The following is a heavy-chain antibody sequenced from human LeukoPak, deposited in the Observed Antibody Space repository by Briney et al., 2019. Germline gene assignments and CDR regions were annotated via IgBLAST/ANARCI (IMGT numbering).Heavy chain of an antibody. V-gene: IGHV3-30-3*01. CDR1: GFTFSSYA. Sequence: GSLRLSCAASGFTFSSYAMHWVRQAPGKGLEWVAVISYDGSNKYYADSVKGRFTISRDNSKNTLYLQMNSLRAEDTAVYYCARGSGSYYDSSGYGAAFDIWGQGTMVTVSS. CDR2: ISYDGSNK. J-gene: IGHJ3*02. CDR3: ARGSGSYYDSSGYGAAFDI. D-gene: IGHD3-22*01.